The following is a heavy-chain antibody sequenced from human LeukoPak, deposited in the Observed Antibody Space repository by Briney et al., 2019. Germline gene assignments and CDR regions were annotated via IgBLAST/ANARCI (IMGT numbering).Heavy chain of an antibody. CDR1: GFTFTSYA. V-gene: IGHV3-23*01. D-gene: IGHD3-16*02. Sequence: GGSLRLSCGASGFTFTSYAMSWVRQAPGKGLEWVSAISGSGDSTYYADSVKGRFTISRDNSKNTLYLQMNSLRAEDTAVYYCASPYDYVWGSYRYNYWGQGTLVTVSS. CDR2: ISGSGDST. J-gene: IGHJ4*02. CDR3: ASPYDYVWGSYRYNY.